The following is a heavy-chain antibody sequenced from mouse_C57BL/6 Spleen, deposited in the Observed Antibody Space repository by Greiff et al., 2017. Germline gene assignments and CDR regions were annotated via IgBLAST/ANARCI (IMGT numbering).Heavy chain of an antibody. CDR1: GYAFTNYL. Sequence: VQLQQSGAELVRPGTSVKVSCKASGYAFTNYLIEWVKQRPGQGLEWIGVINPGSGGTNYNEKFKGKATLTADKSSSTAYMQLSSLTSEDSAVYFCAREIWLADWGQGTLVTVSA. J-gene: IGHJ3*01. CDR3: AREIWLAD. CDR2: INPGSGGT. V-gene: IGHV1-54*01.